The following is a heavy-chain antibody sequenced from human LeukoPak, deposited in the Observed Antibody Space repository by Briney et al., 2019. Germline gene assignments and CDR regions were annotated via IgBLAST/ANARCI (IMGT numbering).Heavy chain of an antibody. CDR1: GGSISSSSYY. CDR2: IYYSGST. V-gene: IGHV4-61*01. Sequence: SETLSLTCTVSGGSISSSSYYWSWIRQPPGKGLEWIGYIYYSGSTNYNPSLKSRVTISVDTSKNQFSLKLSSVTAADTAVYYCARDLLDSSDSWGQGTLVTVSS. CDR3: ARDLLDSSDS. D-gene: IGHD3-22*01. J-gene: IGHJ4*02.